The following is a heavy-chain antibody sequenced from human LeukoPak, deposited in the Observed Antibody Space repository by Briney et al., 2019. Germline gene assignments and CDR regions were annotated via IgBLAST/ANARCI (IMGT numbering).Heavy chain of an antibody. CDR1: GGTFSSYA. CDR3: AREGLNPYCSSTICYTVS. Sequence: ASVKVSCKASGGTFSSYAISWVRQAPGQGLEWMGGIIPIFGTANYAQKFQGRVTITADESTSTAYMELSSLRSEDTAVYYCAREGLNPYCSSTICYTVSWGQGTLVTVSS. D-gene: IGHD2-2*02. CDR2: IIPIFGTA. V-gene: IGHV1-69*13. J-gene: IGHJ4*02.